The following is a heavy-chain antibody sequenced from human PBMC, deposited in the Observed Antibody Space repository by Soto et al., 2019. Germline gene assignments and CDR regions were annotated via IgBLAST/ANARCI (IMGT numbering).Heavy chain of an antibody. J-gene: IGHJ4*02. Sequence: SETLSLTCTVSGGSIRRDAYAWSWIRQPPGKGLEWIGYVYQSGSAYYNPSLESRVTISLDTSRNEFSLKLTSVTAADTAVYYCARGYGRNFDYWGQGTLVTVSS. CDR3: ARGYGRNFDY. V-gene: IGHV4-30-2*01. CDR1: GGSIRRDAYA. CDR2: VYQSGSA. D-gene: IGHD5-18*01.